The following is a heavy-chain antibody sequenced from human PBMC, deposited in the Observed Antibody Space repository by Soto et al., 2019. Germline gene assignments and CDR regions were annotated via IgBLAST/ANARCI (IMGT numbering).Heavy chain of an antibody. Sequence: SETLSLTCAVYGGSFSGYYWSWIRQPPGKGLEWIGEINHSGSTNYNPSLKSRVTISVDTSKNQFSLKLSSVTAADTAVYFCARRYGLDIDAYYWGQG. CDR1: GGSFSGYY. V-gene: IGHV4-34*01. CDR2: INHSGST. J-gene: IGHJ4*02. CDR3: ARRYGLDIDAYY. D-gene: IGHD3-10*01.